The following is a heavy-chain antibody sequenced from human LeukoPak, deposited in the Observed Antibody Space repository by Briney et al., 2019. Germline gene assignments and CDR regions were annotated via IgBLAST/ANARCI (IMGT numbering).Heavy chain of an antibody. CDR2: INQDGSEK. CDR3: AREGPGEYFDY. D-gene: IGHD3-10*01. CDR1: GFTFSSYW. V-gene: IGHV3-7*01. J-gene: IGHJ4*02. Sequence: GGSLRLSCAASGFTFSSYWMNWVRQAPGKGLEWAANINQDGSEKYYVDSVKGRFTISRDNGKNSLYLQLNSLRAEDTAVYYCAREGPGEYFDYWGKGTLVTVSS.